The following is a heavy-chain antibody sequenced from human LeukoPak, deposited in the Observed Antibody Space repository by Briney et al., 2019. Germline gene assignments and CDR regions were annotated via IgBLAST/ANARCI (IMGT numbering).Heavy chain of an antibody. D-gene: IGHD3/OR15-3a*01. CDR1: GDSVSSNSAA. V-gene: IGHV6-1*01. J-gene: IGHJ4*02. CDR3: ARQTGSGLFILP. Sequence: SQTLSLTCAISGDSVSSNSAAWNWIRQSPSRSLEWLGGTYLRSKWHYDYPVSVKGRITIHPGTSKNQFSLRLTSVTAADTAVYYCARQTGSGLFILPGGQGTLVTVSS. CDR2: TYLRSKWHY.